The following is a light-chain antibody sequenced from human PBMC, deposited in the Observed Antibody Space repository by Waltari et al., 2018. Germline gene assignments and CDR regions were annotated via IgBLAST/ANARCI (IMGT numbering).Light chain of an antibody. CDR1: QSVTGSF. Sequence: ELVLTQSPHTLSLSSGARATLSCRASQSVTGSFLAWYQQKPGQSPRLLIYNTSNRATGIPDRFSGSGSGTHFTLTISRLEPEDFAVYYCQQYGASPSFGGGTKVEVK. V-gene: IGKV3-20*01. CDR3: QQYGASPS. J-gene: IGKJ4*01. CDR2: NTS.